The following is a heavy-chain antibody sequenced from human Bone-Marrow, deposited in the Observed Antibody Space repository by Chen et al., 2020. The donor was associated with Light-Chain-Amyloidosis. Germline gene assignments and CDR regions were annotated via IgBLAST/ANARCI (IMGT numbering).Heavy chain of an antibody. CDR2: INQNGNT. J-gene: IGHJ4*01. CDR1: GGSLSRHK. V-gene: IGHV4-34*02. CDR3: ARARLIWFGDFSTVPGHIDY. Sequence: QEQLQQWGAGLLKPSGMLSLTCAAYGGSLSRHKWTWIRQPPGKGLEWIGHINQNGNTKYNPSLQGRVTISVDTSKNQFSLKLSSLTAADTAVYYCARARLIWFGDFSTVPGHIDYWGHGNLVTVSS. D-gene: IGHD3-10*01.